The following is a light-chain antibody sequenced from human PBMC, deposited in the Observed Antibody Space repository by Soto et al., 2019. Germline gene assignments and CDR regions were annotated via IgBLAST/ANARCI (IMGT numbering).Light chain of an antibody. J-gene: IGLJ1*01. Sequence: QSVLTQPPSASGTPGQRVTISCSGISSNIGGNSVNWYQQLPGTAPKLLIYSNNQRPSGVPARFSGSKSGTSSSLAISGLQSEDEADYYCSTWDDSLKGDVFGTGTKVTVL. CDR3: STWDDSLKGDV. CDR1: SSNIGGNS. V-gene: IGLV1-44*01. CDR2: SNN.